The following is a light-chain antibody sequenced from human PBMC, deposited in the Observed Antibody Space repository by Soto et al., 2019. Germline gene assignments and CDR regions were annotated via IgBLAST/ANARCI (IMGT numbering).Light chain of an antibody. CDR3: AVWDGSLKSWL. Sequence: QSVVTQPPSVSGTPGQGVIISCSNVGRHEVSWYQQVPGMAPKLLIHTTSQRPSGVPDRFSASKSGTSASLAIRGLQSEDEADYFCAVWDGSLKSWLFGGGTKLTVL. CDR2: TTS. J-gene: IGLJ3*02. V-gene: IGLV1-44*01. CDR1: NVGRHE.